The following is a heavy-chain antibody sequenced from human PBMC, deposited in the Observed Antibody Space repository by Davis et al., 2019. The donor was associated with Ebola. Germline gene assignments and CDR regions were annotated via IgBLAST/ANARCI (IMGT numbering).Heavy chain of an antibody. CDR1: GFTFSSYA. CDR2: ISGSGGST. V-gene: IGHV3-23*01. Sequence: GESLKISCAASGFTFSSYAMSWVRQAPGKGLEWVSAISGSGGSTYYADSVKGRFTISRDNSKNTLYLQMNSLRAEDTAVYYCAKVLILAFDIWGQGTMVTVSS. CDR3: AKVLILAFDI. D-gene: IGHD2-21*01. J-gene: IGHJ3*02.